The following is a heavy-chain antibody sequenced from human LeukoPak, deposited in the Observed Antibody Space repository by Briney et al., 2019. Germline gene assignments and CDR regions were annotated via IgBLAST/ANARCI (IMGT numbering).Heavy chain of an antibody. CDR1: GFTFSSYA. J-gene: IGHJ4*02. CDR3: AKDWWDE. Sequence: GGSLRLSCAASGFTFSSYAMSWVRQAPGKGLEWVSTISASGGTTYYADSVKGRYTISRDRSKNTLYLQMNSLRAEDTAVYYCAKDWWDEWGQGTLVTVSS. V-gene: IGHV3-23*01. CDR2: ISASGGTT. D-gene: IGHD1-26*01.